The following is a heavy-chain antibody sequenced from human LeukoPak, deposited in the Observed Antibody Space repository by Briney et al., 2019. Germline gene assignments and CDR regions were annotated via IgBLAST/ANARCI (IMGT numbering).Heavy chain of an antibody. CDR1: GGSISSYY. CDR2: IYYSGST. V-gene: IGHV4-59*08. Sequence: SETLSLTCTVSGGSISSYYWSWIRQPPGKGLEWIGYIYYSGSTNYNPSLKSRVTISVDTSKNQFSLKLSSVTAADTAVYYCARHLGYCSGGSCYFWFDPWGQRTLVTVSS. J-gene: IGHJ5*02. D-gene: IGHD2-15*01. CDR3: ARHLGYCSGGSCYFWFDP.